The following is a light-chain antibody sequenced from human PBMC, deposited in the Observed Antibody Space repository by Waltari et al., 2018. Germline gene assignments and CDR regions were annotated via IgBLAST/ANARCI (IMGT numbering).Light chain of an antibody. Sequence: QSALTQPRSVSGSPGQSVTISCTGTGSDVGDYNYASWYQQHPGKAPKLVIYDVTKRPSGVPDRFSGSKSSNSASLTVSGLQAEDEADYYCCSYEGTWVFGGGTKLTVL. J-gene: IGLJ3*02. CDR3: CSYEGTWV. CDR2: DVT. V-gene: IGLV2-11*01. CDR1: GSDVGDYNY.